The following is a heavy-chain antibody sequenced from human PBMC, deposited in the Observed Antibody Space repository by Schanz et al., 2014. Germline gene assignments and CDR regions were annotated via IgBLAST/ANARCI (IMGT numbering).Heavy chain of an antibody. CDR2: ISGSGAST. V-gene: IGHV3-23*01. CDR3: VRDELLWFGEVLSLDY. Sequence: VHLMESGGGVVQPGRSLRLSCAASGFTFSGNAMHWVRQAPGKGLEWVSGISGSGASTYYADSVKGRFTISRDNSNKTVDLQMNSLRAEDTALYYCVRDELLWFGEVLSLDYWGQGALVTVSS. J-gene: IGHJ4*02. CDR1: GFTFSGNA. D-gene: IGHD3-10*01.